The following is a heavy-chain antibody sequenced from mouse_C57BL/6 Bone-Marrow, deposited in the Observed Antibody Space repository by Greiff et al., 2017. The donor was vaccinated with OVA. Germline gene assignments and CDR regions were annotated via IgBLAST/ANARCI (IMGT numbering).Heavy chain of an antibody. CDR3: ARSGYDYDDLYYAMDY. CDR2: IYPGGGYT. J-gene: IGHJ4*01. V-gene: IGHV1-63*01. CDR1: GYTFTNYW. D-gene: IGHD2-4*01. Sequence: VQLQQSGAELVRPGTSVKMSCKASGYTFTNYWIGWAKQRPGHGLEWIGDIYPGGGYTNYHEKFKGKATLTADKSSSTAYMQFSSLTSEDSAIYYCARSGYDYDDLYYAMDYWGQGTSVTVSS.